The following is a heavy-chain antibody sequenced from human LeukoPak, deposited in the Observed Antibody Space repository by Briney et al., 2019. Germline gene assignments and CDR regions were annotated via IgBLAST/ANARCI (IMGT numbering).Heavy chain of an antibody. CDR3: AKGSSGYFVDL. Sequence: PGGSLRLSCAASGFIFNNYGLIWVRRAPGKGLEWVSAISNDGGGTNYADLVKGRFTISRDNSKNTLFLQMNSLRAEDTALYYCAKGSSGYFVDLWGQGTLVTVSS. V-gene: IGHV3-23*01. D-gene: IGHD3-22*01. J-gene: IGHJ5*02. CDR2: ISNDGGGT. CDR1: GFIFNNYG.